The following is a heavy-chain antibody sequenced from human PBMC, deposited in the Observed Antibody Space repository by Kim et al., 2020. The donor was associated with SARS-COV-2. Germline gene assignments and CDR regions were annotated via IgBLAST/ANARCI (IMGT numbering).Heavy chain of an antibody. D-gene: IGHD2-2*01. Sequence: SVKVSCKASGGTFSSYAISWVRQAPGQGLEWMGRIIPILGIANYAQKFQGRVTITADKSTSTAYMELSSLRSEDTAVYYCAGDIVVVRGVRFDPWGQGTLVTVSS. V-gene: IGHV1-69*04. CDR2: IIPILGIA. CDR3: AGDIVVVRGVRFDP. CDR1: GGTFSSYA. J-gene: IGHJ5*02.